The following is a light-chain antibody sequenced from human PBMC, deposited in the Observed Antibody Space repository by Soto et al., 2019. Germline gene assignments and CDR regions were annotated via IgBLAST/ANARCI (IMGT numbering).Light chain of an antibody. CDR2: DAS. Sequence: EIVLTQSPATLSLSPGERATLSCRASQSLSTNLAWYQQKPGQAPRLLIYDASNRATGIPARFSGSGSGTDFTLTISRLEPADFAVYYCQQRSNWPHTFGQGTKVEIK. CDR3: QQRSNWPHT. CDR1: QSLSTN. J-gene: IGKJ2*01. V-gene: IGKV3-11*01.